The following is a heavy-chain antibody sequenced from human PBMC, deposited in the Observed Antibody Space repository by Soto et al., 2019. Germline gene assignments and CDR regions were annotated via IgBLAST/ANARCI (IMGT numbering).Heavy chain of an antibody. Sequence: QVQLVQSGAAVKKPGPSVKVSCKASGNTFSRYTITWVRQAPGQGLEWMGWIIPILDITTYAQKFQGRVTITADKSTTTAYMDMSSLRSEDTAMYYCAILRGEITTIKGTYWGQGTLVTVSS. V-gene: IGHV1-69*02. J-gene: IGHJ4*02. CDR3: AILRGEITTIKGTY. CDR1: GNTFSRYT. D-gene: IGHD4-4*01. CDR2: IIPILDIT.